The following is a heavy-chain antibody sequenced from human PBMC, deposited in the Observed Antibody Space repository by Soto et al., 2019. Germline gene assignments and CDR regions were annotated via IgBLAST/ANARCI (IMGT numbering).Heavy chain of an antibody. Sequence: QVHLVESGGGVVQPGTSLRLSCAASGLTFSTYDMHWVRQAPGKGLEWVALIWSDGSRTFYADSVKGRFTISRDNSKNPLYLAKHSLRAEDTGVYYRGGEPKGGAYDMDVWGQGTTVTVSS. CDR2: IWSDGSRT. CDR1: GLTFSTYD. D-gene: IGHD3-16*01. CDR3: GGEPKGGAYDMDV. J-gene: IGHJ6*02. V-gene: IGHV3-33*01.